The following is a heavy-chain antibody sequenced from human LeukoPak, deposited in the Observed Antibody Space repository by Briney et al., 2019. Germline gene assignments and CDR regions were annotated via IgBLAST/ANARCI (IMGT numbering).Heavy chain of an antibody. Sequence: SETLSLTCAVYGGSFSGYYRGWIRQPPGKGLEWIGEINHSGSTNYNPSLKSRVTISVDTSKNQFSLKLSSVTAADTAVYYCARVGSGWAYYYYGMDVWGQGTTVTVSS. D-gene: IGHD6-19*01. CDR3: ARVGSGWAYYYYGMDV. V-gene: IGHV4-34*01. CDR1: GGSFSGYY. CDR2: INHSGST. J-gene: IGHJ6*02.